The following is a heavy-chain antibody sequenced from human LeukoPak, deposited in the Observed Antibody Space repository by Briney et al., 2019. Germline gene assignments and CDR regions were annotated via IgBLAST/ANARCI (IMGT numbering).Heavy chain of an antibody. CDR1: GFTFSSYG. Sequence: GRSLRLSCAASGFTFSSYGMHWVRQAPGKGLEWVAVIWYDGSNKYYADSVKGRVTISRDNSKNTLYLQMNSLRAEDTAVYYCARAQGVSAFDIWGQGTMVTVSS. CDR3: ARAQGVSAFDI. CDR2: IWYDGSNK. V-gene: IGHV3-33*01. D-gene: IGHD3-16*01. J-gene: IGHJ3*02.